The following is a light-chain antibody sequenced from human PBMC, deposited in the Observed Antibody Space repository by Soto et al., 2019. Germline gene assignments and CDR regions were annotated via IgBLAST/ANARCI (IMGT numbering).Light chain of an antibody. CDR1: QSFSSN. CDR3: QQYNNWEYT. V-gene: IGKV3-15*01. CDR2: GAS. J-gene: IGKJ2*01. Sequence: EILLTQSPATLSVSPGERATLSCRASQSFSSNLAWYQQKPGQAPRLLIYGASTRATRIPARFSGSGSGTEFTLTITSLQSEDFAVYYCQQYNNWEYTFGQGTKLEI.